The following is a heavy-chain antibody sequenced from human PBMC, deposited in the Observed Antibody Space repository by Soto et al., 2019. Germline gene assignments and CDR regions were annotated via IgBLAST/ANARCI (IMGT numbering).Heavy chain of an antibody. CDR2: IYYSGST. J-gene: IGHJ4*02. Sequence: SSETLSLTCTVSGGSISSYYWIWIRQPPGKGLEWIGYIYYSGSTNYNPSLKSRVTISVDTSKNQFSLKLSSVTAADTAVYYCARVLGGVVDYWGQGTLVTVSS. D-gene: IGHD3-16*01. V-gene: IGHV4-59*01. CDR3: ARVLGGVVDY. CDR1: GGSISSYY.